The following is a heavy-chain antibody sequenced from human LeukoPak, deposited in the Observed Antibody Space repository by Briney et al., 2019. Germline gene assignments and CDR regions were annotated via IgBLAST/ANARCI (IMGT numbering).Heavy chain of an antibody. CDR3: ARNLGYCSSTSRYTGWFDP. D-gene: IGHD2-2*02. V-gene: IGHV1-18*01. CDR2: ISAYNGNT. Sequence: ASVKVSCKASGYTFTSYGISWVRQAPGQGLEWMGWISAYNGNTNYAQKLQGRVTMTTDTSTSTAYMELRSLRSDDTAVYYCARNLGYCSSTSRYTGWFDPWGQGTLVTVSS. CDR1: GYTFTSYG. J-gene: IGHJ5*02.